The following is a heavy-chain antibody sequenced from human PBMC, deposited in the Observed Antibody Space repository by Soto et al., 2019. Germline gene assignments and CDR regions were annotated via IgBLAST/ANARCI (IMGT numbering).Heavy chain of an antibody. J-gene: IGHJ6*02. CDR1: GFTFSSYA. Sequence: PGGSLRLSCAASGFTFSSYAVHWVRQAPGKGLEYVSAISSNGGSTYYANSVKGRFTISRDNSKNTLYLQMGSLRAEDMAVYYCARGFYDSYGMDVWGQGTTVTVSS. CDR2: ISSNGGST. CDR3: ARGFYDSYGMDV. V-gene: IGHV3-64*01. D-gene: IGHD3-22*01.